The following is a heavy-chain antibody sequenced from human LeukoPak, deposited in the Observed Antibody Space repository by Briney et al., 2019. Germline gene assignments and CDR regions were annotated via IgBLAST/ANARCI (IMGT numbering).Heavy chain of an antibody. CDR3: ARGGTWVGAGLDY. D-gene: IGHD1-26*01. CDR2: INPSGGST. Sequence: EASVKVSCKASGYTFTSYGISWVRQAPGQGLEWMGIINPSGGSTSYAQKFQGRVTMTRDTSTSTVYMELSSLRSEDTAVYYCARGGTWVGAGLDYWGQGTLVTVSS. CDR1: GYTFTSYG. V-gene: IGHV1-46*01. J-gene: IGHJ4*02.